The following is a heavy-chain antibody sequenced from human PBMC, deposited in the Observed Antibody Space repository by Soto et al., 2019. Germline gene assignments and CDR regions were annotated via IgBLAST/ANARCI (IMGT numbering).Heavy chain of an antibody. V-gene: IGHV1-69*13. D-gene: IGHD2-21*02. CDR3: AREAGLPEHYYYYGMDV. J-gene: IGHJ6*02. CDR1: GGTFSSYA. CDR2: IIPIFGTA. Sequence: SVKVSCKASGGTFSSYAISWVRQAPGQGLEWMGGIIPIFGTANYAQKFQGRVTITADESTSTAYMELSSLRSEDTAVYYCAREAGLPEHYYYYGMDVWGQGTTVTVSS.